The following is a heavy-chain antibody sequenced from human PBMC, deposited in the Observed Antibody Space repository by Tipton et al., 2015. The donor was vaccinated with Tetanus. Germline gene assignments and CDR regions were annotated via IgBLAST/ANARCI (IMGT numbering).Heavy chain of an antibody. Sequence: QLVQSGGEVKKPGESLKISCKGSGYIFNNYWIGWVRQKPGKGLEWIGIIYPGDSDTRYSPSYQGQVTISVDKSINTAYLQWSSLKAWDTSMFYCARAHCTDRVCSFGFWGQGALVTVAS. CDR2: IYPGDSDT. D-gene: IGHD2-8*02. CDR3: ARAHCTDRVCSFGF. CDR1: GYIFNNYW. V-gene: IGHV5-51*01. J-gene: IGHJ4*02.